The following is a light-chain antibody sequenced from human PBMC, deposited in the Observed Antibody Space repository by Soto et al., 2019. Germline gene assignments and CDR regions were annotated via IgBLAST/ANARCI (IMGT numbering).Light chain of an antibody. CDR2: TTS. Sequence: DIQMTHSPSSLSAYVGDRVTITCRASQSIRSSLNLDQQTPGKAPNLLIYTTSNLESGVPSRFSGSGSWTDFTLTISRLQPEDFATYFCQQGYRRPRTFRQGTKVDIK. J-gene: IGKJ1*01. CDR3: QQGYRRPRT. CDR1: QSIRSS. V-gene: IGKV1-39*01.